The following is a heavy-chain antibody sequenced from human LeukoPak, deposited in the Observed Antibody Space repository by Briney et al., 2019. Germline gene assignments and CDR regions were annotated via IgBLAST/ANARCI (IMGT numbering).Heavy chain of an antibody. J-gene: IGHJ4*02. Sequence: PGGSLRLSCAASGFTFSSYTMSWVRQAPGKGLEWVSAISGSDGITYYADSVRGRFTISRDNSKNTLYLQMNSLRAEDTAVYYCAKDSPENGEPVDYWGQGALVTVSS. V-gene: IGHV3-23*01. CDR1: GFTFSSYT. CDR3: AKDSPENGEPVDY. CDR2: ISGSDGIT. D-gene: IGHD2-8*01.